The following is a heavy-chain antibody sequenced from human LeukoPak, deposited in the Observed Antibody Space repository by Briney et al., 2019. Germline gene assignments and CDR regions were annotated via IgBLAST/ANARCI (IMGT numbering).Heavy chain of an antibody. Sequence: SETLSLTCTVSGGSITSYYWSWIRQPPGKGLERIGCIYYSGTTNYNPSLKSRVTISVDTSKNQFSLKLSSVTAADTAVYYCARVRDGSSFSAFDMWGQGTMVTVSS. V-gene: IGHV4-59*01. CDR2: IYYSGTT. CDR3: ARVRDGSSFSAFDM. D-gene: IGHD1-26*01. CDR1: GGSITSYY. J-gene: IGHJ3*02.